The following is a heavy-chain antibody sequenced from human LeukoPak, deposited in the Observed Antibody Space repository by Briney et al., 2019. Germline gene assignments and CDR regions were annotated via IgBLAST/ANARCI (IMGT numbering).Heavy chain of an antibody. CDR1: GYTFTSYD. CDR3: ARGYGPRGRKYFDY. Sequence: ASVKVSCKASGYTFTSYDVNWVRQATGQGLEWMGWMNPNSGNTGYAQKFQGRVTMTRDTSISTAYMELSSLRSEDTAVYYCARGYGPRGRKYFDYWGQGTLVTVSS. V-gene: IGHV1-8*01. D-gene: IGHD3-10*01. J-gene: IGHJ4*02. CDR2: MNPNSGNT.